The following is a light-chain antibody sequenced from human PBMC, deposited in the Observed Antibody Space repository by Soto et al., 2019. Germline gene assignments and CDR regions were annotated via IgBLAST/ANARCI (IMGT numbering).Light chain of an antibody. Sequence: DIQMTQSPSSLSASVGDRVTLTCRASQRIDDYLVWFQQKPGKAPKSLISAASRLQSGVPSRFSATGSGTYFTLTIVSLEPEDFATYYCQQYHSYPYTVGQGTKLEI. J-gene: IGKJ2*01. V-gene: IGKV1-16*01. CDR2: AAS. CDR1: QRIDDY. CDR3: QQYHSYPYT.